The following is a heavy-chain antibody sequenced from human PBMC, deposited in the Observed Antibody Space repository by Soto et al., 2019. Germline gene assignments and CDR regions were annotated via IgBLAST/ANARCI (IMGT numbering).Heavy chain of an antibody. CDR1: GGSISSYY. CDR2: IYYSGST. Sequence: SETLSLTCTVSGGSISSYYWSWIRQPPGKGLEWIGYIYYSGSTNYNPSLKSRVTISVDTSKNQFSLKLSSVTAADTAVYYCAREVTWSGYFHTWGQGTLVTVSS. V-gene: IGHV4-59*01. J-gene: IGHJ4*02. CDR3: AREVTWSGYFHT. D-gene: IGHD3-3*01.